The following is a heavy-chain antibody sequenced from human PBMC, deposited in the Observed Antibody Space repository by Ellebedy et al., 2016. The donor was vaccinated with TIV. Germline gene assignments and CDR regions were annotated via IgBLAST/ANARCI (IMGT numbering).Heavy chain of an antibody. J-gene: IGHJ6*02. CDR1: GFTFTSSA. D-gene: IGHD6-25*01. Sequence: AASVKVSCKASGFTFTSSAMQWVRQARGQRLEWIGWIVVGSGNTNYAQKFQERVTITRDMSTSTAYMELSSLRSEDTAVYYCAGRTQRYGGYYYGMDVWGQGTTVTVSS. V-gene: IGHV1-58*02. CDR2: IVVGSGNT. CDR3: AGRTQRYGGYYYGMDV.